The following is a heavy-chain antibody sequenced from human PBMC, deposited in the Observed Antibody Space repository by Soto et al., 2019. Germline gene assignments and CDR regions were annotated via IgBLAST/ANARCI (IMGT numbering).Heavy chain of an antibody. D-gene: IGHD1-1*01. CDR3: ATLERGQLKTFDY. J-gene: IGHJ4*02. CDR1: GGSISSSNW. Sequence: SETLSLTCAVSGGSISSSNWWSWVRQPPEKGLEWIGEIYHSGSPNYNPSLKSRVIISVDKSKNQFSLELKSVTAADTAVYYCATLERGQLKTFDYWGQGTLVTVSS. CDR2: IYHSGSP. V-gene: IGHV4-4*02.